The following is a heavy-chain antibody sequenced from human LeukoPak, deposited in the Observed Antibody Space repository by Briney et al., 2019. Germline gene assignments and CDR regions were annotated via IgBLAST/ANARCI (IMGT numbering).Heavy chain of an antibody. CDR2: ITRSGSNL. J-gene: IGHJ5*02. Sequence: GGSLRLSCVASGFTFTSSDFNWIRQAPGKGLEWLSTITRSGSNLYYADSVKGRFTTSRDDAKDSVYLQMESLRVEDTAIYYWAKTFAPWGQGTLVTVSS. CDR1: GFTFTSSD. CDR3: AKTFAP. V-gene: IGHV3-21*01.